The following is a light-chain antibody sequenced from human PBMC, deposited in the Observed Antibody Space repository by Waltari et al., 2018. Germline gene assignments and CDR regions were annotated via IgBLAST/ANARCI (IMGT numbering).Light chain of an antibody. CDR3: QQYGSSPPRT. Sequence: EIVLTQSPGTLSLSPGERATLSCRAIQSVSSSYLAWYKQKSVQAPRLLIYGASSRATGIPDRFSGSGSGTDFTLTIIGLEPEDVAVYYCQQYGSSPPRTFGQGTKVEIK. CDR2: GAS. V-gene: IGKV3-20*01. J-gene: IGKJ1*01. CDR1: QSVSSSY.